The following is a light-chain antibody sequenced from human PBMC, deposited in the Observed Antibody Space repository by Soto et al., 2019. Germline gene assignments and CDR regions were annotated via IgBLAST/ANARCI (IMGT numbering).Light chain of an antibody. J-gene: IGKJ1*01. CDR2: DAS. CDR1: QSISSW. Sequence: DIQMTQSPSTLSASVGDRVTITCRSSQSISSWLAWYQQKPGKAPKLLIYDASSLESGVPSRFRGSGYGTKFTLTISRLQPDDFATYYCQQYNSYWTFGQGTKVEVK. V-gene: IGKV1-5*01. CDR3: QQYNSYWT.